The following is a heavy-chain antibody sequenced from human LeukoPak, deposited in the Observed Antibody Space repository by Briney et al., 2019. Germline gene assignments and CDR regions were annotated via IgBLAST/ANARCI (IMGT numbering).Heavy chain of an antibody. Sequence: KPGGSLRLSCAASGFTFSSYAMSWVRQAPGKGLEWVSVIYSVGNTFYADSVKGRFTISRDISKNMLYLQMNNLRAEDTAVYYRARNSGWFPWGQGTLVTVSS. V-gene: IGHV3-53*01. CDR3: ARNSGWFP. D-gene: IGHD6-19*01. CDR2: IYSVGNT. J-gene: IGHJ5*02. CDR1: GFTFSSYA.